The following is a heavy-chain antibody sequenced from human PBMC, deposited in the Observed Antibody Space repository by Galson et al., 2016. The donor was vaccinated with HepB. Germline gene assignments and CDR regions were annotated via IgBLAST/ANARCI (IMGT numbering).Heavy chain of an antibody. CDR1: GDTFTGYY. Sequence: SVKVSCKASGDTFTGYYIHWVRQAPGQGLEWMAWLSANSGATNYVQKFQGWVTMTRDTSISTAYMELTSLTSDATAIYYCATSTGYRSGWGAFDIWGQGTMVTVSS. V-gene: IGHV1-2*04. CDR3: ATSTGYRSGWGAFDI. J-gene: IGHJ3*02. CDR2: LSANSGAT. D-gene: IGHD6-25*01.